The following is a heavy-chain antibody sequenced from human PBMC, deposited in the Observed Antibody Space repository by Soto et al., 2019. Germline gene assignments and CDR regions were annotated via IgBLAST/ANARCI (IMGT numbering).Heavy chain of an antibody. D-gene: IGHD3-22*01. CDR2: INPNSGGT. Sequence: ASVKVSCKASGYTFTGYYMHWVRQAPGQGLEWMGWINPNSGGTNYAQKFQGWVTMTRDTSISTAYMELSRLRSDDTAVYYCARVPPHNYDSSGYHPAGAFDIWG. V-gene: IGHV1-2*04. CDR1: GYTFTGYY. CDR3: ARVPPHNYDSSGYHPAGAFDI. J-gene: IGHJ3*02.